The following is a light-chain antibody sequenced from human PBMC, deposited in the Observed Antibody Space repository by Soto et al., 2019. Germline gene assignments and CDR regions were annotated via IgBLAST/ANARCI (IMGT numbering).Light chain of an antibody. Sequence: SYEPIQPPSVSVSPGQTALITCSGDRLGNKFTSWYQQKSGQSPMLVIYEDGKRPSGIPERFSGSNSGNTATLTISGTQTLDEADYYCQAWDSSTGVFGGGTKLTVL. CDR2: EDG. CDR3: QAWDSSTGV. V-gene: IGLV3-1*01. J-gene: IGLJ2*01. CDR1: RLGNKF.